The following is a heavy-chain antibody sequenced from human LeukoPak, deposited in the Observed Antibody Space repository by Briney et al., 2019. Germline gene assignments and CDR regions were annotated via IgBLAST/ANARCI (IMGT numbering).Heavy chain of an antibody. J-gene: IGHJ2*01. CDR2: IYYSGST. CDR3: ARDVYDFDSYWYFDL. V-gene: IGHV4-31*03. CDR1: GGSISSGGYY. D-gene: IGHD5/OR15-5a*01. Sequence: PSETLSLTCTVSGGSISSGGYYWSWIRRHPGKGLEWIGYIYYSGSTYYNPSLKSRVTISVDTSKNQFSLKLSSVTAADTAVYYCARDVYDFDSYWYFDLWGRGTLVTVSS.